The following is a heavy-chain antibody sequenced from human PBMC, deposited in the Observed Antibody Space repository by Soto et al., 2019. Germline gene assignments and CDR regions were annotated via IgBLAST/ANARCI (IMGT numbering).Heavy chain of an antibody. CDR1: GFTFSSYA. CDR2: ISGSGGST. V-gene: IGHV3-23*01. D-gene: IGHD3-9*01. Sequence: PGGSLRLSCAASGFTFSSYAMSWVRQAPGKGLEWVSAISGSGGSTYYADSVKGRFTISRDNSKNTLYLQMNSLRAEDTAVYYYAKDYDILTGPDYWGQGTLVTVSS. J-gene: IGHJ4*02. CDR3: AKDYDILTGPDY.